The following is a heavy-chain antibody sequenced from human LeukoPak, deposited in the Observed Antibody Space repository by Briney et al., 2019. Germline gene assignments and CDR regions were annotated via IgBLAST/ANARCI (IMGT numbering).Heavy chain of an antibody. CDR1: GYTFTSYY. Sequence: ASVKVSCKASGYTFTSYYMHWVRQAPGQGLEWMGIINPSGGSTSYAQKFQGRVTMTRDTSTSTVYMELSSLGSEDTAVYYCAVGSGSYYLFDYWGQGTLVTVSS. CDR2: INPSGGST. J-gene: IGHJ4*02. V-gene: IGHV1-46*01. D-gene: IGHD3-10*01. CDR3: AVGSGSYYLFDY.